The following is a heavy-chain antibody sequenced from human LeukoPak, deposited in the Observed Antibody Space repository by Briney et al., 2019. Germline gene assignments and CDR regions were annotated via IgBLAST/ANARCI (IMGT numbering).Heavy chain of an antibody. D-gene: IGHD3-9*01. V-gene: IGHV3-23*01. J-gene: IGHJ4*02. CDR1: GFTFSNYA. Sequence: GASLRLSCAASGFTFSNYAMSWVRQAPGKGLEWVSAIRGRGGGTYYADSVKGRFTVPRDDSKNTLYLQMNSLRAEDTAVYYCAKWGDYDILTGYYDSDYWGQGTLVTVSS. CDR3: AKWGDYDILTGYYDSDY. CDR2: IRGRGGGT.